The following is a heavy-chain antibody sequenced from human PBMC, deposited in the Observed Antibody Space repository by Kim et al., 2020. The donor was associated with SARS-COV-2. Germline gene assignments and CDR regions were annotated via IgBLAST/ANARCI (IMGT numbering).Heavy chain of an antibody. CDR1: GYTFTSYG. CDR2: ISAYNGNT. CDR3: ARENGNDGPSWFDP. V-gene: IGHV1-18*01. J-gene: IGHJ5*02. Sequence: ASVKVSCKASGYTFTSYGISWVRQAPGQGLEWMGWISAYNGNTNYAQKLQGRVTMTTDTSTSTAYMELRSLRSDDTAVYYCARENGNDGPSWFDPWGQGTLVTVSS. D-gene: IGHD1-1*01.